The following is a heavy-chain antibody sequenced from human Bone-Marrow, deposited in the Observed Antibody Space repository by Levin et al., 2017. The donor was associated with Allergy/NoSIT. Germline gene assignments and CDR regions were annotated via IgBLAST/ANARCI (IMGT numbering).Heavy chain of an antibody. Sequence: SETLSLTCTVSGDSISSGGYYWSWIRQHPGKGLEWIGYIYHSGSTYYNSSLKGRVTISVDTSKNEFSLKLSSATAADTAVFYCARGEYSYGAGSYYLDYWGQGTLVTVSS. J-gene: IGHJ4*02. D-gene: IGHD3-10*01. V-gene: IGHV4-31*03. CDR1: GDSISSGGYY. CDR2: IYHSGST. CDR3: ARGEYSYGAGSYYLDY.